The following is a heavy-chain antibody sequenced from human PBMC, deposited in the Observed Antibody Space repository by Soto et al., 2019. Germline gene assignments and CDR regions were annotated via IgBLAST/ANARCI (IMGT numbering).Heavy chain of an antibody. CDR2: ISAYNGNT. CDR1: GYTFTSYG. Sequence: QVQLVQSGAEVKKPGASVKVSCKASGYTFTSYGISWVLQAPGQGLEWMGWISAYNGNTNYAEKLQGRVTMTTDTSTSTAYMELRSLRSDDTAVYYCARFLVSRRSSSCLDYWGQGTLVTVSS. D-gene: IGHD6-6*01. V-gene: IGHV1-18*01. J-gene: IGHJ4*02. CDR3: ARFLVSRRSSSCLDY.